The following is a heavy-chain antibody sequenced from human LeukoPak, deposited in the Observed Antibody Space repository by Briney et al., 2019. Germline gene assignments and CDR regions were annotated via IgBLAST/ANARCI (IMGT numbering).Heavy chain of an antibody. CDR3: ASQRYTPTRSSTSCYKEGVWFDP. Sequence: GASVKVSCKASGGTFSSYAISWVRQAPGQWLEWMGGIIPIFGTANYAQKFQGRVTITADESTSTAYMELSSLRSEDTAVYYCASQRYTPTRSSTSCYKEGVWFDPWGQGTLVTVSS. J-gene: IGHJ5*02. CDR2: IIPIFGTA. V-gene: IGHV1-69*13. CDR1: GGTFSSYA. D-gene: IGHD2-2*02.